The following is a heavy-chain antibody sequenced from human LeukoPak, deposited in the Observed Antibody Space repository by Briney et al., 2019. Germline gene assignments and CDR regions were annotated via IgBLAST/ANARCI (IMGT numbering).Heavy chain of an antibody. J-gene: IGHJ3*02. CDR1: GFTVSSNY. Sequence: GGSLRLSCAASGFTVSSNYMSWVRQAPGKGLEWVSVIYSGGSTYYADSVKGRFTISRDNAKNSLYLQMNSLRAEDTAVYYCARDSRELLDAFDIWGQGTMVTVSS. CDR2: IYSGGST. CDR3: ARDSRELLDAFDI. D-gene: IGHD1-26*01. V-gene: IGHV3-53*01.